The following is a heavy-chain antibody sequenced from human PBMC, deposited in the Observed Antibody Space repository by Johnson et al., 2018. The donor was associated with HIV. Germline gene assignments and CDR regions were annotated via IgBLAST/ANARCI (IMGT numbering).Heavy chain of an antibody. D-gene: IGHD3-22*01. V-gene: IGHV3-53*01. Sequence: VQLVESGGGLIQPGGSLRLSCAASGFTVSSNYMSWVRQAPGKGLEWVSVIYSGGSTDYADSVKGRITISRANSKNKLYRQMNSLRAEDTAVYYCARETSPYYYDSSGYYSHDAFDIWGQGTMVTVSS. J-gene: IGHJ3*02. CDR2: IYSGGST. CDR3: ARETSPYYYDSSGYYSHDAFDI. CDR1: GFTVSSNY.